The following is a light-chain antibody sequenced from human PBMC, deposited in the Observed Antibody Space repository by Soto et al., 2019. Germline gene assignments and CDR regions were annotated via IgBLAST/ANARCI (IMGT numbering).Light chain of an antibody. CDR3: PQYGSSPLT. Sequence: EIVFTQTPGTLSLSPGERATLSCRASQSVSSSYLAWYQQKPGQAPRLLIYGASSRATGIPDRFSGSGSGTDFTLTISRLEPEDFAVYYCPQYGSSPLTFGGGTKVEIK. J-gene: IGKJ4*01. CDR1: QSVSSSY. CDR2: GAS. V-gene: IGKV3-20*01.